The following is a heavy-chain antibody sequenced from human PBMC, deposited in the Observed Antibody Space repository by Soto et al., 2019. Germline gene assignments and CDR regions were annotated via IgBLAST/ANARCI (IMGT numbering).Heavy chain of an antibody. J-gene: IGHJ5*02. D-gene: IGHD5-12*01. CDR1: GYSFSFYG. CDR2: INPSDGNR. V-gene: IGHV1-18*01. Sequence: ASVKVSSKASGYSFSFYGINWVRQAPGQGLERMRWINPSDGNRNFAQKLEDRVTMTTATSTNKVFLELRSLKSDDTAIYYSARDIGSGYDSRSFYTWCQGTMVTASS. CDR3: ARDIGSGYDSRSFYT.